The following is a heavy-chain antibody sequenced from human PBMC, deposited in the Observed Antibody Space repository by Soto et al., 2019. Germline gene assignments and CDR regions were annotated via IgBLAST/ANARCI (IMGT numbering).Heavy chain of an antibody. CDR3: VRDVSSSIDC. CDR1: GYTFTAYA. D-gene: IGHD2-2*01. J-gene: IGHJ4*02. V-gene: IGHV1-3*01. CDR2: INAGNGDT. Sequence: ASVKVSCKASGYTFTAYALHCVRQAPGHRLEWMGWINAGNGDTKYSQKFQDRVTINRDTSASTVYMEMSSLRSEDTTVYYCVRDVSSSIDCWGQGTPVTVSS.